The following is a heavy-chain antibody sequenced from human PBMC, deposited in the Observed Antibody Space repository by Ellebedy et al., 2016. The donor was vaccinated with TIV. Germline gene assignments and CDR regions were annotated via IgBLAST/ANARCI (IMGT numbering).Heavy chain of an antibody. Sequence: GESLKISCAASGFTVSSNYMSWVRQAPGKGLEWVSVIYSGGSTYYADSVKGRFTISRDNSKNTLYLQMNSLRAEDTAVYYCARDRPTVYYYYGMDVWGQGTTVTVSS. D-gene: IGHD4-17*01. J-gene: IGHJ6*02. CDR1: GFTVSSNY. CDR2: IYSGGST. V-gene: IGHV3-66*01. CDR3: ARDRPTVYYYYGMDV.